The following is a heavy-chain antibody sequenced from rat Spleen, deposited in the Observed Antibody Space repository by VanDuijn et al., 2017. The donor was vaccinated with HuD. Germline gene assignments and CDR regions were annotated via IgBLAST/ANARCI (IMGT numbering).Heavy chain of an antibody. D-gene: IGHD1-4*01. CDR2: ISYDGNNT. V-gene: IGHV5-7*01. CDR3: ARPNYPGFNYFDY. CDR1: GFTFSDYY. J-gene: IGHJ2*01. Sequence: EVQLVESGGGLVQPGRSLKLSCAVSGFTFSDYYMAWVRQAPTKGLEWVATISYDGNNTYYRDSVKGRFTISRDNAKSTLCLQMDSLRSEDTATYYCARPNYPGFNYFDYWGQGVMVTVSS.